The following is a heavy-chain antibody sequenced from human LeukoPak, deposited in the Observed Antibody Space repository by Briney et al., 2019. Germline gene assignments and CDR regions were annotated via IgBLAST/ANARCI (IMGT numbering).Heavy chain of an antibody. V-gene: IGHV4-4*07. Sequence: PSETLSLTCTVSGGSISSYYWSWIRQPAGKGLEWIGRIYTSGSTNYNPSLKSRVTMSVDTSKNQFSLKLSSVTAADTAVYYCARGPTTTQTMYYFAYGGQGPLSTFSS. D-gene: IGHD1-1*01. J-gene: IGHJ4*02. CDR3: ARGPTTTQTMYYFAY. CDR2: IYTSGST. CDR1: GGSISSYY.